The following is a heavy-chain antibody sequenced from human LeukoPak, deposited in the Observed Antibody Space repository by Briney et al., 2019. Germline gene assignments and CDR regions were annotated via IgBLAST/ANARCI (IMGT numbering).Heavy chain of an antibody. Sequence: PSETLSLTCTVSGGSISSYYWSWIRQSPGKGLECIGYIHYTGSTNYNPSLKSRVTISVDTSKNQFSLKLSSVTAADKAVYYCARGPDWGYYMDVWGKGTTVTVSS. CDR3: ARGPDWGYYMDV. D-gene: IGHD3-9*01. CDR1: GGSISSYY. CDR2: IHYTGST. V-gene: IGHV4-59*01. J-gene: IGHJ6*03.